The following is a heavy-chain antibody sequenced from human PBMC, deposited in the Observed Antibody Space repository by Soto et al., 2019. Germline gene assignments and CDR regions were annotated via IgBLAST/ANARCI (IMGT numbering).Heavy chain of an antibody. D-gene: IGHD1-26*01. CDR1: GFTVSSNY. Sequence: EVQLVESGGGLIQPGGSLRLSCAASGFTVSSNYMSWVRQAPGKGLEWVSVIYSGGSTYYADSVKGRFTISRDNSKNTRYLQMNSLRAEDTAVYYCARGDSGSYLYYFDYWGQGTLVTVSS. CDR2: IYSGGST. J-gene: IGHJ4*02. CDR3: ARGDSGSYLYYFDY. V-gene: IGHV3-53*01.